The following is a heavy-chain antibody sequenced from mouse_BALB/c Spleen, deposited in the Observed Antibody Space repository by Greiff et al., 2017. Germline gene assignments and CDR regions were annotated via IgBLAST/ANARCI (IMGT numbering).Heavy chain of an antibody. CDR3: TRRRVRGAMDY. V-gene: IGHV1S81*02. D-gene: IGHD2-14*01. CDR2: INPSNGGT. J-gene: IGHJ4*01. CDR1: GYTFTSYY. Sequence: VQLVESGAELVKPGASVKLSCKASGYTFTSYYMYWVKQRPGQGLEWIGEINPSNGGTNFNEKFKSKATLTVDKSSSTAYMQLSSLTSEDSAVYYCTRRRVRGAMDYWGQGTSVTVSS.